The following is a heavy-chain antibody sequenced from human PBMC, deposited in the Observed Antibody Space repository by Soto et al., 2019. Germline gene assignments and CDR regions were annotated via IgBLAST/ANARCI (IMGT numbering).Heavy chain of an antibody. V-gene: IGHV1-8*01. CDR2: MNPNSGDT. Sequence: QVQLVQSGAEVKKPGASMKVSCKASGNTFTNYDINWVRQATGQGLEYLGWMNPNSGDTAYVQKFQGRVTMTWDTSITPAYMELRSLISEDTAVYFCARGVKYGASSSRFAPWGQGTLVTVSP. CDR3: ARGVKYGASSSRFAP. J-gene: IGHJ5*02. CDR1: GNTFTNYD. D-gene: IGHD4-17*01.